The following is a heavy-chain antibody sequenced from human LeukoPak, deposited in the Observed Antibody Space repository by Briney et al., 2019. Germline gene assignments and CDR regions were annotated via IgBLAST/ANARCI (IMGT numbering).Heavy chain of an antibody. Sequence: GGSLRLSCAASGFTFSSYSMNWVRQASGKGLEWVSYISSSSSTIYYADSVKGRFTISRDNAKNSLYLQMNSLRAEDTAVYYCARDGYCTNGVCYKEFDYWGQGTLVTVSS. D-gene: IGHD2-8*01. J-gene: IGHJ4*02. CDR1: GFTFSSYS. V-gene: IGHV3-48*01. CDR2: ISSSSSTI. CDR3: ARDGYCTNGVCYKEFDY.